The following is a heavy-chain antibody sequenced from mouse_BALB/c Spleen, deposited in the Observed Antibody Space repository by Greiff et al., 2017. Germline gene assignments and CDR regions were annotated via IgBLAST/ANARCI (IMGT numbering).Heavy chain of an antibody. CDR2: IDPENGDT. J-gene: IGHJ4*01. V-gene: IGHV14-4*02. CDR1: GFNIKDYY. D-gene: IGHD2-1*01. CDR3: ARLGNFYYAMEY. Sequence: EVQLQQSGAELVRSGASVKLSCTASGFNIKDYYMHWVKQRPEQGLEWIGWIDPENGDTEYAPKFQGKATMTADTSSSTAYMQLSRLTSEDSAVYFCARLGNFYYAMEYWGQGTSVTVSS.